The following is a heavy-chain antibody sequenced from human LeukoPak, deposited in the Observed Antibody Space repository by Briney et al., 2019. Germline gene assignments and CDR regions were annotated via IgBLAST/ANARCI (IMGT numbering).Heavy chain of an antibody. V-gene: IGHV1-46*02. D-gene: IGHD5-12*01. CDR1: GYTFNNYY. Sequence: GASVKVSFKASGYTFNNYYIHWVRLAPGQGLEWMGIINPSGGGTKYAQKFQGRVTMTRDTSTSTVYMELSSLRSEDTAVYYCARDGYLFDYWGQGTLVTIS. J-gene: IGHJ4*02. CDR2: INPSGGGT. CDR3: ARDGYLFDY.